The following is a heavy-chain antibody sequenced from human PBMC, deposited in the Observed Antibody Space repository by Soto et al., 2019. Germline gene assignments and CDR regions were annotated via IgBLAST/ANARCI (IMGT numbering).Heavy chain of an antibody. J-gene: IGHJ4*02. Sequence: EVQLLESGGGLVQPGGSLRLSCAASGFTFSSYAMSWVRQAPGKGLEWVSAISGSGGSTYYADSVKGRFTISRDNSKNPRYLQMTSLRSEDTAVYYCAKEAGYSYGFFDDWGQGTLVTVSS. V-gene: IGHV3-23*01. CDR3: AKEAGYSYGFFDD. CDR2: ISGSGGST. CDR1: GFTFSSYA. D-gene: IGHD5-18*01.